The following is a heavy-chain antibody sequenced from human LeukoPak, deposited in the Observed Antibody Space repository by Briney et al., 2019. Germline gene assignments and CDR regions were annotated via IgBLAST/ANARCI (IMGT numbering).Heavy chain of an antibody. CDR2: IWSDGTNQ. Sequence: GGSLRLSCAASGFTFSHFGFHWVRQAPGKGLEWVAVIWSDGTNQYYGDSVKGRFIVYRDDSHNTVYLQMNSLRVEDTAVYYCAKDAQRGFDYSNSLEYWGQGSLVTVSS. J-gene: IGHJ4*02. V-gene: IGHV3-33*06. CDR3: AKDAQRGFDYSNSLEY. CDR1: GFTFSHFG. D-gene: IGHD4-11*01.